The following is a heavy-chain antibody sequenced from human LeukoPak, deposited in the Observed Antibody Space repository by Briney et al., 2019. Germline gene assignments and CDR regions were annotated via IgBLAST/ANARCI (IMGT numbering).Heavy chain of an antibody. CDR1: GGSFSGYY. V-gene: IGHV4-34*01. Sequence: SETLSLTCAVYGGSFSGYYWSWIRQPPGKGLEWIGEINHSGSTNYNPSLKSRVTISVDTSKDQFSLKLNSVTPEDTAVYYCARGEQQLVPYFDYWGQGTLVTVSS. CDR2: INHSGST. CDR3: ARGEQQLVPYFDY. D-gene: IGHD6-13*01. J-gene: IGHJ4*02.